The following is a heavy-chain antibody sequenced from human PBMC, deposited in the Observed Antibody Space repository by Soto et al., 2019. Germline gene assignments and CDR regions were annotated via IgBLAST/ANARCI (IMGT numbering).Heavy chain of an antibody. J-gene: IGHJ6*02. CDR3: TKGGYDLIYYFGMDV. CDR2: ISSDGDTI. D-gene: IGHD5-12*01. V-gene: IGHV3-9*01. CDR1: GFTFHEYA. Sequence: EVQLIESGGGWVQPGTSLRVSCAASGFTFHEYAMHWVRQAPGKGLEWVSGISSDGDTIAYADSVQGRFTVFRDNAKNSLYMQMNSLRAGDTALYYWTKGGYDLIYYFGMDVWGQGTTVTVSS.